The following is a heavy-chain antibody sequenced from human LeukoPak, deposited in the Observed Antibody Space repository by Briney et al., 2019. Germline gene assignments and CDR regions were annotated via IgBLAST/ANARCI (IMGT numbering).Heavy chain of an antibody. J-gene: IGHJ4*02. CDR3: ARDIEDTAMDYYFDY. V-gene: IGHV4-4*07. D-gene: IGHD5-18*01. CDR2: IYTSGST. CDR1: GGSISSYY. Sequence: SETLSLTCTVSGGSISSYYWSWIRQPAGKGLEWIGRIYTSGSTNYNPSLKSRVTMSVDTSKNQFSLKLSSVTAADTAVYYCARDIEDTAMDYYFDYWGQGTLVTVSS.